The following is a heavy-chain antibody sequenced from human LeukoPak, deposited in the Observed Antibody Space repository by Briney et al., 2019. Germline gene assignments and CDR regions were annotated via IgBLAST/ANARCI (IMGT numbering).Heavy chain of an antibody. J-gene: IGHJ2*01. CDR2: IWYGGSNK. CDR1: GFTFSSYG. CDR3: ARASRQVVPAAKNWYFDL. V-gene: IGHV3-33*08. Sequence: GGSLRLSCAASGFTFSSYGMHWVRQAPGKGLEWVAVIWYGGSNKYYADSVKGRFTISRDNAKNSLYLQMNSLRAEDTAVYYCARASRQVVPAAKNWYFDLWGRGTLVTVSS. D-gene: IGHD2-2*01.